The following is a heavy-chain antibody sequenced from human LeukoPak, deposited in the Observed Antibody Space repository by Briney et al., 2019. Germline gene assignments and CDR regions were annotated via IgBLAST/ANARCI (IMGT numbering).Heavy chain of an antibody. CDR2: FNPKSGDK. D-gene: IGHD6-13*01. J-gene: IGHJ4*02. CDR3: ARAQLLTAPAGTFADN. Sequence: ASVKVSCKASGYMFTDYFMHWVRQAPGQGPEGMGWFNPKSGDKKYAQQFQGRVTMTRDTSINTAYMEMSGLTSDDTAVYYCARAQLLTAPAGTFADNWGQGTLVTVSS. V-gene: IGHV1-2*02. CDR1: GYMFTDYF.